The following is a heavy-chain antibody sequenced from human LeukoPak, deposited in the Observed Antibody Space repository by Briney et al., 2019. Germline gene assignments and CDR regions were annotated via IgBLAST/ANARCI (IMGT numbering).Heavy chain of an antibody. CDR1: GFTLSSYA. D-gene: IGHD6-19*01. CDR3: ARDQGRSGWRGFGYYYYMDV. J-gene: IGHJ6*03. CDR2: ISSSGGST. V-gene: IGHV3-64*01. Sequence: GGSLRLSCAASGFTLSSYAMSWVRQAPGKGLEWVSAISSSGGSTSYANSVKGRFIISRDNSKNTLYLQMGSLRAEDMAVYYCARDQGRSGWRGFGYYYYMDVWGKGTTVTVSS.